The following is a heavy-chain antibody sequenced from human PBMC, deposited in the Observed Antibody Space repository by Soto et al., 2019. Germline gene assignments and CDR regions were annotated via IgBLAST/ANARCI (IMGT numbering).Heavy chain of an antibody. D-gene: IGHD3-22*01. Sequence: QVQLQESGPRLVKPSETLSLSSTVSGGSIRSEGYYWGWIRQHPGKGLEWVGYIYYSGLTFYNPSLKSRTSISRVTSKNQFSLRLSSVTVADTALYFCARSGHYDSSDYWYWGHGTLVTVPS. V-gene: IGHV4-31*03. CDR3: ARSGHYDSSDYWY. CDR1: GGSIRSEGYY. CDR2: IYYSGLT. J-gene: IGHJ4*01.